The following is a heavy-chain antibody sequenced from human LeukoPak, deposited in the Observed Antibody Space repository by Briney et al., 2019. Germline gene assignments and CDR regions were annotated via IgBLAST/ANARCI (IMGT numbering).Heavy chain of an antibody. CDR1: GYSFSSYW. D-gene: IGHD6-19*01. Sequence: GESLKFSCKGSGYSFSSYWIAWVHQMPGKGLEWMGIIYLGDSDTRYSTSFQGQVTISADKSIRTAYLQWSSLKASDTATYYCARSGGSGWDEGFDYWGQGTLVTVSS. CDR2: IYLGDSDT. J-gene: IGHJ4*02. V-gene: IGHV5-51*07. CDR3: ARSGGSGWDEGFDY.